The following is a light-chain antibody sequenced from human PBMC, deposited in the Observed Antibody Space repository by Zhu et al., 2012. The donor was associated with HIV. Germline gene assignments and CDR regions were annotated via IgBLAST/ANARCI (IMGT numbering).Light chain of an antibody. CDR3: QQYGNSPGT. V-gene: IGKV3D-20*01. J-gene: IGKJ3*01. Sequence: EIVMTQSPATLSVSPGERATLSCGASQSVRSSYLAWYQQKPGLAPRLLIYDASNRATGIPDRFSGSGSGTDFTLTISRLEPEDFAVYYCQQYGNSPGTFGPGTKVDIK. CDR1: QSVRSSY. CDR2: DAS.